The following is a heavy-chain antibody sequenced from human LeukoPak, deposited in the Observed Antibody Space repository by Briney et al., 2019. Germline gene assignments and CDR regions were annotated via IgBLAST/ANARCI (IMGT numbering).Heavy chain of an antibody. CDR2: MNPNSGNT. CDR3: ARGFEYSYGYLDY. J-gene: IGHJ4*02. Sequence: ASVKVSCKASGYTFTSYDINWVRQATGQGLEWMGWMNPNSGNTGYAQKFQGRVTMTRNTSISTAYMELSSLRYEDTAVYYCARGFEYSYGYLDYWGQGTLVTVSS. CDR1: GYTFTSYD. V-gene: IGHV1-8*01. D-gene: IGHD5-18*01.